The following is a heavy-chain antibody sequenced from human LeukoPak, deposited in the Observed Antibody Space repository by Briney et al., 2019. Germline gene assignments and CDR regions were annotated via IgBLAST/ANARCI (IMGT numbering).Heavy chain of an antibody. D-gene: IGHD1-26*01. CDR2: IIPIFGTA. CDR1: GYTFTSYA. Sequence: SVKVSCKASGYTFTSYAISWVRQAPGQGLEWMGGIIPIFGTANYAQKFQGRVTITADESTSTAYMELSSLRSEDTAVYYCASNPSALTEWELPTRFGYWGQGTLVTVSS. V-gene: IGHV1-69*13. J-gene: IGHJ4*02. CDR3: ASNPSALTEWELPTRFGY.